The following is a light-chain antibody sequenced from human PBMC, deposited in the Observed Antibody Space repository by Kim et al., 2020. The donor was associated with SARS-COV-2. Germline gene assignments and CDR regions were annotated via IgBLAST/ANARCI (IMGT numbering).Light chain of an antibody. V-gene: IGLV3-19*01. Sequence: ALGRTVRITCQGDSLRRYYASWYQQKPGQAPVLVIYGKNNRPSGIPDRFSGSSSGNTASLTITGAQAEDEADYYCNSRDSSGNHQVFGGGTQLTVL. CDR1: SLRRYY. J-gene: IGLJ2*01. CDR2: GKN. CDR3: NSRDSSGNHQV.